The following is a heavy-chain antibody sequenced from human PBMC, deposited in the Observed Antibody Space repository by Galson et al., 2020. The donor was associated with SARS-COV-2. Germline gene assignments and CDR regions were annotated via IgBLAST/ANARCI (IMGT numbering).Heavy chain of an antibody. D-gene: IGHD2-2*01. CDR2: IYPGDSDT. J-gene: IGHJ3*02. CDR3: GTYCSSTSCHSLLDAFDI. Sequence: GESLKISCKGYGYSFTSYWIGWVRQMPGKGLEWMGIIYPGDSDTRYSPSFQGQVTISADKSISTAYLQWSSLKASDTAMYYCGTYCSSTSCHSLLDAFDIWGQGTMVTVSS. CDR1: GYSFTSYW. V-gene: IGHV5-51*01.